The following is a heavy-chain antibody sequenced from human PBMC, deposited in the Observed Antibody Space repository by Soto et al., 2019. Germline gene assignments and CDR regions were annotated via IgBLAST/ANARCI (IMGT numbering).Heavy chain of an antibody. J-gene: IGHJ4*02. Sequence: HLQLQESGPELVKPSETLSLICNVSGDSISDRRYYWAWIRQPPGEGLEWIGSVFYSGNTYYKPSLKSRVTISIDMSKNQFSLKMNFVTAADTALYFCARQFGSGSYYLDYWGQGTLVTLSS. D-gene: IGHD3-10*01. CDR3: ARQFGSGSYYLDY. CDR1: GDSISDRRYY. V-gene: IGHV4-39*01. CDR2: VFYSGNT.